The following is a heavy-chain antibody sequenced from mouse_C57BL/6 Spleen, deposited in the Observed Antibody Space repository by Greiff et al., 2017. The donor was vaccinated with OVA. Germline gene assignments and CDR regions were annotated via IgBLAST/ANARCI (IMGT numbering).Heavy chain of an antibody. Sequence: QVQLQQSGAELVKPGASVKISCKASGYTFTDYYINWVKQRPGQGLEWIGKIGPGSGSTYYNEKFKGKATLTADTSSSTAYMQLSSLTSEDSAVYFCASVYSNYAYYFDYWGQGTTLTVSS. CDR1: GYTFTDYY. CDR2: IGPGSGST. CDR3: ASVYSNYAYYFDY. V-gene: IGHV1-77*01. D-gene: IGHD2-5*01. J-gene: IGHJ2*01.